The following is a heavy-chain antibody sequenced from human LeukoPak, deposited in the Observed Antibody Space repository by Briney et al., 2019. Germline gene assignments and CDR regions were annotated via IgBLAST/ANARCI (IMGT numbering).Heavy chain of an antibody. V-gene: IGHV1-69*01. D-gene: IGHD2-15*01. CDR1: GGTFSSYA. Sequence: ASVKVSCKASGGTFSSYAISWVRQAPGQGLEWMGGIIPIFGTAHYAQKFQGRVTIIAGESTNTSYMELSSLRSEGTAVYYCARAVPLVAATSSAPDYWGQGTLVTVSS. CDR2: IIPIFGTA. J-gene: IGHJ4*02. CDR3: ARAVPLVAATSSAPDY.